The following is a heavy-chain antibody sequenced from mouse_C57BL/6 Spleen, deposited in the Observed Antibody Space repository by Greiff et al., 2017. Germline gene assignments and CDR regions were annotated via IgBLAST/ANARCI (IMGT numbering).Heavy chain of an antibody. V-gene: IGHV1-62-2*01. CDR2: FYPGSGSI. Sequence: VQLQQSGAELVKPGASVKLSCKASGYTFTEYTIHWVKQRSGQGLEWIGWFYPGSGSIKYNEKFKDKATLTADKSSSTVYMELSRLTSEDSAVYFCARHEDSSGYRRPYAMDYWGQGTSVTVSS. D-gene: IGHD3-2*02. J-gene: IGHJ4*01. CDR3: ARHEDSSGYRRPYAMDY. CDR1: GYTFTEYT.